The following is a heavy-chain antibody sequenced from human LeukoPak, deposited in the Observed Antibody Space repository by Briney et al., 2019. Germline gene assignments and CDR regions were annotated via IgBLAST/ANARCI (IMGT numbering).Heavy chain of an antibody. V-gene: IGHV3-7*01. CDR3: AREMPFGDSFDY. Sequence: AGTLRLSCAASGFSLGENGCRWVRQPPGQGKEWVAKIKQDGSEKYYVDSVKGRFTISRDNAKNSLYLQLNSLRAEDTAVYYCAREMPFGDSFDYWGQGTLVTISS. D-gene: IGHD3-16*01. J-gene: IGHJ4*02. CDR1: GFSLGENG. CDR2: IKQDGSEK.